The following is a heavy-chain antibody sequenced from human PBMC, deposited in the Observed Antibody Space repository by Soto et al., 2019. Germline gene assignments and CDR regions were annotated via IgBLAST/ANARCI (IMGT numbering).Heavy chain of an antibody. CDR1: GFTFSSYW. Sequence: GGSLRLSCAASGFTFSSYWMSWVRQAPGKGLEWVANIKQDGSEKYYVDSVKGRFTISRDNAKNSLYLQMNSLRAEDTAVYYCAGAPHILPDAFDIWGQGTMVTVSS. CDR3: AGAPHILPDAFDI. CDR2: IKQDGSEK. V-gene: IGHV3-7*04. J-gene: IGHJ3*02.